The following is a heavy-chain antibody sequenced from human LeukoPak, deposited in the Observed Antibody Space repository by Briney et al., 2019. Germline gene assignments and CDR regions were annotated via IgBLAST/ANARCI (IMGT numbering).Heavy chain of an antibody. V-gene: IGHV4-4*07. CDR1: GGSISSYY. CDR2: IFTSGSP. CDR3: ARDGVGATTQFDY. Sequence: PSETLSLTCTVSGGSISSYYWSWIRPPAGEGREWIGRIFTSGSPNYNPSLKSRVTMSVDTSKNQFSLKLSSVTAADTAVYYCARDGVGATTQFDYWGQGTLVTVSS. J-gene: IGHJ4*02. D-gene: IGHD1-26*01.